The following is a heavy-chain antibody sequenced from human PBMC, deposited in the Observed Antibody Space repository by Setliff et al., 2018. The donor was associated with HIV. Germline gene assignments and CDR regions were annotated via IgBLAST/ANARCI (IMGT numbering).Heavy chain of an antibody. V-gene: IGHV4-39*01. CDR1: GGSIKSGSYY. Sequence: SETLSLTCTVSGGSIKSGSYYWGWIRQPPGKGLEWIGSIYYSGNTYYNPSLKSRVTISVDTSENQFSLKLSSVTAADTAVYYCARTPQEVVVVAATRPYYYYYMDVWGKGTTVTV. CDR2: IYYSGNT. CDR3: ARTPQEVVVVAATRPYYYYYMDV. J-gene: IGHJ6*03. D-gene: IGHD2-15*01.